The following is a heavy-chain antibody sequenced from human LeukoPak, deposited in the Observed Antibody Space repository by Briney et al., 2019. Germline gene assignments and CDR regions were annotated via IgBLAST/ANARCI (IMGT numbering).Heavy chain of an antibody. CDR2: IYYSGNT. J-gene: IGHJ3*02. V-gene: IGHV4-39*07. CDR1: GGSISSSAYY. CDR3: ARAPYYYDSNNDAFDI. Sequence: PSETLSLTCSVSGGSISSSAYYWGWIRQPPGQGLEWIGSIYYSGNTYYNPSLKSPVTISIDTSKNQFSLKLSSVTAADTAVYYCARAPYYYDSNNDAFDIWGQGTMVTVSS. D-gene: IGHD3-22*01.